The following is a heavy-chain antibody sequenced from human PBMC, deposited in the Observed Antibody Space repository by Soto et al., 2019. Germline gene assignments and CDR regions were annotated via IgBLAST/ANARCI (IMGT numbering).Heavy chain of an antibody. CDR2: IYYSGRT. V-gene: IGHV4-39*01. CDR3: ARQRTTVATQAYFDH. D-gene: IGHD2-21*02. Sequence: NPSETLSLTCIVSGESISSSSYYWGWIRQPPGKGLEWIGSIYYSGRTYYNPSFKSRVTISIDTSKNQFSLKLSSVTATDTAVYYCARQRTTVATQAYFDHWGQGALVTVSS. CDR1: GESISSSSYY. J-gene: IGHJ4*02.